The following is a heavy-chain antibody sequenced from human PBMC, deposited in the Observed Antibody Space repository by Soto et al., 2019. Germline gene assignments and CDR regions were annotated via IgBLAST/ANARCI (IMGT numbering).Heavy chain of an antibody. CDR1: GFTFSSYV. V-gene: IGHV3-23*01. Sequence: EVQLLESGGGLVQPGGSLRLSCAASGFTFSSYVMSWVRQAPGKGLEWVSAVSTSGGSTFYAGSVKVRFAISRVNTKNTLYLQMNSLRAEDTAVYYCAKKAGSSGYDPFDYWGQGTLVTASS. CDR3: AKKAGSSGYDPFDY. CDR2: VSTSGGST. J-gene: IGHJ4*02. D-gene: IGHD5-12*01.